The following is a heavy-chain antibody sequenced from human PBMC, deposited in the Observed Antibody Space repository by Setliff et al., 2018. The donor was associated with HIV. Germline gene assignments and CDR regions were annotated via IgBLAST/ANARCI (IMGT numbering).Heavy chain of an antibody. CDR1: GYTFTSYG. D-gene: IGHD3-22*01. J-gene: IGHJ5*02. V-gene: IGHV1-69*04. Sequence: SVKVSCKASGYTFTSYGISWVRQAPGQGLEWMGRIIPIVTIAHYAEQFVGRVTITADKSTSTTYMEVSSLRSGDTAVYYCARERPGDHYESTGYQLADWFDPWGQGTLVTVSS. CDR2: IIPIVTIA. CDR3: ARERPGDHYESTGYQLADWFDP.